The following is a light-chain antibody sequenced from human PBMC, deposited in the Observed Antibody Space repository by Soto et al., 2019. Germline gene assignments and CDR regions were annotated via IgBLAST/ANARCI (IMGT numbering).Light chain of an antibody. V-gene: IGKV3-15*01. CDR1: QSISTW. CDR3: QQYKNWPPIN. CDR2: GAS. Sequence: MTHSPFTLSASVVDRVTITFLASQSISTWLAWYQQKPGQAPRLLIYGASTRATGIPARFSGSASGTEFTLTISGLQSEDFAVYYCQQYKNWPPINFGQGTRLAIK. J-gene: IGKJ5*01.